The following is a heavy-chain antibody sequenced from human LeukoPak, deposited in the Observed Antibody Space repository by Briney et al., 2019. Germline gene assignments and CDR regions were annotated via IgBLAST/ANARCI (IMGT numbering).Heavy chain of an antibody. J-gene: IGHJ4*02. D-gene: IGHD2-15*01. Sequence: LSGGSLRLSCAATGFTVNRYAMNWVRQTPGKGLEWVSVISGSGGSTHYADTVKGRFTISRDNSKNTLYLQMNSLRAEDTAVYYCARDLLIDYWGQGTLVTVSS. CDR3: ARDLLIDY. CDR2: ISGSGGST. CDR1: GFTVNRYA. V-gene: IGHV3-23*01.